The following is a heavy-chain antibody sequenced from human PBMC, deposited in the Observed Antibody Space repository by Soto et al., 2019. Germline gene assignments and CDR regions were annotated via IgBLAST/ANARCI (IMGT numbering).Heavy chain of an antibody. D-gene: IGHD2-15*01. V-gene: IGHV3-23*01. CDR2: ISGSGGST. CDR3: AKQIGGSRTPAAFDI. Sequence: GGSLRLSCAATGITFSSYAMGWVRQAPGKGLEWVSAISGSGGSTYYADSVKGRFTISRDNSKNTLYLQMNSLRAEDTAVYYCAKQIGGSRTPAAFDIWGQGTMVTVSS. J-gene: IGHJ3*02. CDR1: GITFSSYA.